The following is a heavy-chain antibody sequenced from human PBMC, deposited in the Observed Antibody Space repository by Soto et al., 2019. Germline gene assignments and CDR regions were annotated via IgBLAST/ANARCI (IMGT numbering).Heavy chain of an antibody. V-gene: IGHV3-23*01. Sequence: GGSLRLSCAASGFTFSSYAMSWVRQAPGKGLEWVSAISGSGGSTYYADSVKGRFTISRDNSKNTLYLQMNSLRAEDTAVYYCAKDRIAAAGTSWELLDAFDIWGQGTMVTVSS. CDR2: ISGSGGST. CDR1: GFTFSSYA. D-gene: IGHD6-13*01. J-gene: IGHJ3*02. CDR3: AKDRIAAAGTSWELLDAFDI.